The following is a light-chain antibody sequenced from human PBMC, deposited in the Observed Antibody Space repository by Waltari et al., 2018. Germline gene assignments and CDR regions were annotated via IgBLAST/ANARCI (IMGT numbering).Light chain of an antibody. Sequence: QSVLTQPPSASGTPGQRVTISYSGSSSNIGRHYVYWYQQLPGTAPKLLIYRNNQRPSGVPDRFSGSKSGTSASLAISGLRSEDEADYYCAAWDDSLSGLFGGGTKLTVL. J-gene: IGLJ2*01. CDR2: RNN. CDR1: SSNIGRHY. CDR3: AAWDDSLSGL. V-gene: IGLV1-47*01.